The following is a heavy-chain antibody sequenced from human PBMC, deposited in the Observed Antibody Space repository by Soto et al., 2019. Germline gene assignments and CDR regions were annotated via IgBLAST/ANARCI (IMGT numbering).Heavy chain of an antibody. V-gene: IGHV1-3*01. D-gene: IGHD2-15*01. CDR3: ARDLVVVAASYFDY. CDR1: GYTFTSYA. CDR2: INAGNGNT. Sequence: ASVKVSCKASGYTFTSYAMHWVRQAPGQRLEWMGWINAGNGNTKYSQKFQGRVTITRDTSASTAYMELSSLRSEDTAVYYCARDLVVVAASYFDYRGQGTLVTVSS. J-gene: IGHJ4*02.